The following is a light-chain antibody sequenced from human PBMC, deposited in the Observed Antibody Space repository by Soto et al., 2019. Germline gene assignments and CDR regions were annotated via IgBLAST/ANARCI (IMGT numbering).Light chain of an antibody. V-gene: IGKV1-5*03. J-gene: IGKJ1*01. CDR2: KAS. CDR3: HQYNSYFQT. Sequence: EIHMTHSPSTLSGSVLYRVTITFLASQTISSWLAWYQQKPVKAPKLLIYKASTLKSGVPSRFSGSAAGTDFTLSISSLQPDDFATYYCHQYNSYFQTFGQGTKVDIK. CDR1: QTISSW.